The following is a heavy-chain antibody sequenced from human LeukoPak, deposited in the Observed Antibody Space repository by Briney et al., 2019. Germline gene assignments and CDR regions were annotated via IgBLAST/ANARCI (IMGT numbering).Heavy chain of an antibody. CDR2: ISYDGSNK. D-gene: IGHD1-26*01. CDR3: TRGRGSYSLDY. Sequence: PGGSLRLFCAASGFPLSSYAMQWARHAPGEGREWGAIISYDGSNKHYADSVKGRFTLSRDNSKNTLYLQMNSLRAEDTAIYYCTRGRGSYSLDYWGRGTLVTVSS. CDR1: GFPLSSYA. V-gene: IGHV3-30*01. J-gene: IGHJ4*02.